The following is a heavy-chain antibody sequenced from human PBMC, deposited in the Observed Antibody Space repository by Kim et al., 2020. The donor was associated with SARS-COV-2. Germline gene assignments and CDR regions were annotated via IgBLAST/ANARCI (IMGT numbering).Heavy chain of an antibody. CDR3: ASVLDPGHGLTRDV. D-gene: IGHD4-4*01. Sequence: ADSVKGRFTIPRDNAKNSLYLQMNSLRAEDTAVYYCASVLDPGHGLTRDVWGKGTTVTVSS. V-gene: IGHV3-21*01. J-gene: IGHJ6*04.